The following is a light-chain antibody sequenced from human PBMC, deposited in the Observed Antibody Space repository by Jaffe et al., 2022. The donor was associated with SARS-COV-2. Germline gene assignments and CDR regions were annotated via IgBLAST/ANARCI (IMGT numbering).Light chain of an antibody. CDR2: DVS. J-gene: IGLJ3*02. CDR3: SSFTPSSTLNWV. Sequence: QSALTQPASVSGSPGQSITISCSGTSSDVGGYNYVSWYQQHPGKAPKVIIYDVSNRPSGVSNRFSGSTSGNTASLTISGLQAEDEADYYCSSFTPSSTLNWVFGGGTKLTVL. V-gene: IGLV2-14*03. CDR1: SSDVGGYNY.